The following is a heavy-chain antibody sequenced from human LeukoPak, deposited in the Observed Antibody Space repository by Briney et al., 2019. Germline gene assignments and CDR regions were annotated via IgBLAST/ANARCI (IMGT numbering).Heavy chain of an antibody. V-gene: IGHV4-30-2*01. CDR1: GGSISSGGYS. D-gene: IGHD3-22*01. J-gene: IGHJ2*01. CDR3: ARDSGWYDSSGYPAREYRYFDL. Sequence: SETLSLTCAVSGGSISSGGYSWSWIRQPPGKGLEWIGYIYHSGSTYYNPSLKSRVTISVDRSKNQLSLKLSSVTAADTAVYYCARDSGWYDSSGYPAREYRYFDLWGRGTLVTVSS. CDR2: IYHSGST.